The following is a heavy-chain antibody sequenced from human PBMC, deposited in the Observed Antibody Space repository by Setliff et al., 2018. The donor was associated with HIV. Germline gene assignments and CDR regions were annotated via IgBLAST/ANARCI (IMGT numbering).Heavy chain of an antibody. V-gene: IGHV4-59*01. J-gene: IGHJ4*02. Sequence: SETLSLTCKVSGGSISSYYWSWIRQFPGKGLEWIGFIFYTGSTTYNPSLNSRVTISLDTSKNQFSLKLTSVTAADTAVYYCARDTSGGYWGQGTLVTV. CDR2: IFYTGST. CDR1: GGSISSYY. CDR3: ARDTSGGY. D-gene: IGHD3-10*01.